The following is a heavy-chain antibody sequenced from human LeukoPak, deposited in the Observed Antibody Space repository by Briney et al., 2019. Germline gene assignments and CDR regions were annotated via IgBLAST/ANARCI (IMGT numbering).Heavy chain of an antibody. V-gene: IGHV3-33*01. D-gene: IGHD3-10*01. CDR2: IWYDGSNK. J-gene: IGHJ4*02. Sequence: PGGSLRLSCAASGFTLSSYGMHWVRQAPGKGLEWVAVIWYDGSNKYYADSVKGRFTISRDNSKNTLYLQMNSLRAEDTAVYYCARGDYYGSRGDYWGQGTLVTVSS. CDR1: GFTLSSYG. CDR3: ARGDYYGSRGDY.